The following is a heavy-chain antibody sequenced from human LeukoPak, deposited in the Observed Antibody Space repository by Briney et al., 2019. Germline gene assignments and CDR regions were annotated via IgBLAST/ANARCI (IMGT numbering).Heavy chain of an antibody. CDR2: IYHSGTT. V-gene: IGHV4-59*08. D-gene: IGHD3-16*01. J-gene: IGHJ4*02. CDR1: GGSISPYY. CDR3: PRHGGSYFLY. Sequence: SETLSLTCTVSGGSISPYYWSWIRQPPGKGLEWIAYIYHSGTTKYNPSLTSRFTISVDTSKNQFSLMLRSVTAADTAVYYCPRHGGSYFLYWGEGGLVSVS.